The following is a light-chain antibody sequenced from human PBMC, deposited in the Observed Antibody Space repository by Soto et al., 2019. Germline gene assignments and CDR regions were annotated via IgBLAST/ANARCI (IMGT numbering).Light chain of an antibody. J-gene: IGKJ1*01. CDR2: AAS. CDR3: LQDYNYPRT. Sequence: AIQMTQSPSSLSASVGDRVTIACLASQGIRNDLGWYQQKPGKAPKLLIYAASSLQSGVPSRFSGSGSGTDFTLTISSLQPEDFATYYCLQDYNYPRTFGQGTKVDIK. V-gene: IGKV1-6*01. CDR1: QGIRND.